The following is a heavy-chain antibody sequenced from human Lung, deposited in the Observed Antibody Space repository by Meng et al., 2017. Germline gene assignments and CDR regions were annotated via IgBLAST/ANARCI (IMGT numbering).Heavy chain of an antibody. Sequence: EVQLVESGGGLVKPGWSLRRSCAASGFTFSSYSMNWVRQAPGKGLEWVSSISSSPTYADSVKGRFTISRDNAENSLYLQMNSLRVEDTAVYFCARGRVVVSATPSDYWGQGTLVTVSS. J-gene: IGHJ4*02. V-gene: IGHV3-21*01. CDR3: ARGRVVVSATPSDY. CDR1: GFTFSSYS. D-gene: IGHD2-15*01. CDR2: ISSSPT.